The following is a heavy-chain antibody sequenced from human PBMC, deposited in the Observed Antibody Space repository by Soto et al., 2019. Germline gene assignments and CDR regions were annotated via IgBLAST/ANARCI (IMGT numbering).Heavy chain of an antibody. Sequence: XGTLSLTCAVSGGSISSSNWWSCVRQPPGKGLEWIGEIYHSGSTNYNPSLKSRVTISVDKSKNQFSLKLSSVTAADTAVYYCARSWNRVAARHNWFDPWGQGTLVTVSS. J-gene: IGHJ5*02. CDR3: ARSWNRVAARHNWFDP. CDR2: IYHSGST. D-gene: IGHD6-6*01. CDR1: GGSISSSNW. V-gene: IGHV4-4*02.